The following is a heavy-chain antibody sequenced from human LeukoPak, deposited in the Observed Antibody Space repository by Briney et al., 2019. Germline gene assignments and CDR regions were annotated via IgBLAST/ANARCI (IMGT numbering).Heavy chain of an antibody. J-gene: IGHJ4*02. Sequence: PSETLSLTCTVSGGSISSYYWSWIRQPPGNGLEWIGYIYYSGITNYNPSLKSRVTISVDTSKNQFSLKLSSVTAADTAVYYCARHSVPAAPLIDYWGQGTLVTVSS. CDR2: IYYSGIT. CDR3: ARHSVPAAPLIDY. V-gene: IGHV4-59*08. CDR1: GGSISSYY. D-gene: IGHD2-2*01.